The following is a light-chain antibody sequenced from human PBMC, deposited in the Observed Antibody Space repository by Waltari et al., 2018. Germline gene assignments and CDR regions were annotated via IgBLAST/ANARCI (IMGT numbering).Light chain of an antibody. CDR2: WAS. J-gene: IGKJ1*01. V-gene: IGKV4-1*01. Sequence: DIVMTQSPDSLAVSLGERATINCKSRQSVLYSSNNKNYLAWYKQKPGQPPKLLIYWASTRESGVPDRFSGSGSGTDFTLTISSLQAEDVAVYYCQQYYSTTWTFGQGTKVEIK. CDR3: QQYYSTTWT. CDR1: QSVLYSSNNKNY.